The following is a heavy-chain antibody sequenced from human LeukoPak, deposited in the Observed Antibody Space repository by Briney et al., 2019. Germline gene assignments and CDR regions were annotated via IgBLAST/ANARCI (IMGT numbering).Heavy chain of an antibody. CDR1: GFTFSSYG. Sequence: GRSLRLSCAASGFTFSSYGMHWVRQAPGKGLEWVAVMSYDGSNKYYADSVKGRFTISRDNSKNTLYLQMNSLRAEDTAVYYCAKAKVGATNFDYWGQGTLVTVSS. CDR3: AKAKVGATNFDY. J-gene: IGHJ4*02. D-gene: IGHD1-26*01. V-gene: IGHV3-30*18. CDR2: MSYDGSNK.